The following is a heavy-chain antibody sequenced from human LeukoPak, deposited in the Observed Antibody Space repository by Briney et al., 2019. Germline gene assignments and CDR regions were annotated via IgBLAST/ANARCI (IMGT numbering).Heavy chain of an antibody. CDR3: AREADYYDSSGYYYSPLYYFDY. J-gene: IGHJ4*02. Sequence: PSETLSPTCTVSGGSISSGDYYWSWIRQPPGKGLEWIGYIYYSGSTYYNPSLKSRVTISVDTSKNQFSLKLSSVTAADTAVYYCAREADYYDSSGYYYSPLYYFDYWDQGTLVTVSS. CDR2: IYYSGST. D-gene: IGHD3-22*01. CDR1: GGSISSGDYY. V-gene: IGHV4-30-4*01.